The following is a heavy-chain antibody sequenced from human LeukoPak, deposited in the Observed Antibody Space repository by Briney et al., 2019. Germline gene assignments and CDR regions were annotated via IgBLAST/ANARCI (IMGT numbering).Heavy chain of an antibody. CDR2: INPNSGGT. V-gene: IGHV1-2*02. CDR3: ARVHYYGDYSNDY. D-gene: IGHD4-17*01. CDR1: GYTFTGYY. Sequence: ASVTVSFKASGYTFTGYYIHWVRQAPGQGLEWMGWINPNSGGTNYAQKFQGRVTMTRDTSISTAYMELSRLRSDDTAMYYCARVHYYGDYSNDYWGQGTLVTVSS. J-gene: IGHJ4*02.